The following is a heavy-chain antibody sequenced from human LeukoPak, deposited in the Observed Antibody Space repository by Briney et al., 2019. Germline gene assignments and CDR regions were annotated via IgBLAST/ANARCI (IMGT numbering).Heavy chain of an antibody. D-gene: IGHD3-10*01. CDR1: GGTFSSYT. CDR2: IIPILGIA. CDR3: ARSRFDDSGSYYRDY. V-gene: IGHV1-69*02. Sequence: SVKVSCKASGGTFSSYTISLVRQAPGQGLEWMGRIIPILGIANYAQKFQGRVTITADKSTSTAYMELSSLRSEDTAVYYCARSRFDDSGSYYRDYWGQGTLVTVSS. J-gene: IGHJ4*02.